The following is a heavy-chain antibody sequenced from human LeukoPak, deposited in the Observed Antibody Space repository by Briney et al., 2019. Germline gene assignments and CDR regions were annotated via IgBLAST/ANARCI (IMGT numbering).Heavy chain of an antibody. V-gene: IGHV4-34*01. Sequence: SETLSLTCAVYGGSFSPYYWSWIRQPPGKGLEWIGEINHSGSTNYNPSLKSRVTISVDTSKNQFSLRLSSVTAADTAVYYCASGGFYCGGDCYVDYWGQGTLVTVSS. CDR3: ASGGFYCGGDCYVDY. CDR2: INHSGST. D-gene: IGHD2-21*02. CDR1: GGSFSPYY. J-gene: IGHJ4*02.